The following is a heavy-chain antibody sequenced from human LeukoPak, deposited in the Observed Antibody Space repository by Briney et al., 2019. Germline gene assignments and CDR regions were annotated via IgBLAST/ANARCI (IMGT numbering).Heavy chain of an antibody. V-gene: IGHV3-30*04. Sequence: GRSLRLSCAASGFTFSSYAMHWVRQAPGKGLEWVAVISYDGSIKNYADSVKGRFTISRDNAKNSLYLQMNSLRAEDTAVYYCARDLGSGWTDFDYRGQGTLVTVSS. CDR2: ISYDGSIK. D-gene: IGHD6-19*01. CDR1: GFTFSSYA. J-gene: IGHJ4*02. CDR3: ARDLGSGWTDFDY.